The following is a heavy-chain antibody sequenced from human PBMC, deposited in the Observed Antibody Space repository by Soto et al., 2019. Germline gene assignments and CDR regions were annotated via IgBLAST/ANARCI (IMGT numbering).Heavy chain of an antibody. V-gene: IGHV3-48*02. Sequence: GGSLRLSCAASGFTFSSYSMNWVRQAPGKGLEWVSYISSSSSTIYYADSVKGRFTISRDNAKNSLYLQMNSLRDEDTAVYYCARDLREKAARTHYYYYYGMDVWGQGTTVTVSS. CDR3: ARDLREKAARTHYYYYYGMDV. CDR1: GFTFSSYS. D-gene: IGHD6-6*01. J-gene: IGHJ6*02. CDR2: ISSSSSTI.